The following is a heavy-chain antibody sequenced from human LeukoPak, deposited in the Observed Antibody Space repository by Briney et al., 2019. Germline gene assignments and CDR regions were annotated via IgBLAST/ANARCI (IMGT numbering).Heavy chain of an antibody. D-gene: IGHD3-10*01. V-gene: IGHV1-2*02. CDR3: AYLFGVSNFGVY. CDR2: INLYTGDT. CDR1: GYTFSHYY. J-gene: IGHJ4*02. Sequence: GASVTVSCKVSGYTFSHYYMHWVRQAPGQGLEWMGWINLYTGDTNYAQNFLGRVTMTRDTSISTAYMELRSLISDDTAVYFCAYLFGVSNFGVYWGQGALVTVSS.